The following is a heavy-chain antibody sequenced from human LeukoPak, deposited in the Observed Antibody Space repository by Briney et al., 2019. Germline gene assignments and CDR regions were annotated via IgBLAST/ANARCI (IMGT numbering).Heavy chain of an antibody. CDR1: GYTFTSYG. CDR3: ARDDYYDSSGYYDY. Sequence: ASVKVSCKASGYTFTSYGISWVRQAPGQGLEWMGWISAYNGNTNYAQKLQGRVTMTTDTSTSTAYMELRSLRSDDTAVYYCARDDYYDSSGYYDYWGQGTLVTVSS. J-gene: IGHJ4*02. CDR2: ISAYNGNT. D-gene: IGHD3-22*01. V-gene: IGHV1-18*01.